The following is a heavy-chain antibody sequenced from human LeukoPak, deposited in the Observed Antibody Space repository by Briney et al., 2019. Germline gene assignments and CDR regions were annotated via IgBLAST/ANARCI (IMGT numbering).Heavy chain of an antibody. J-gene: IGHJ4*02. V-gene: IGHV4-39*01. CDR3: ATQAYITMVRGVITQFDY. D-gene: IGHD3-10*01. CDR2: IYYSGST. Sequence: PSETLSLTCTVSGGSISSSSYYWGWIRQPPGKGLEWIGSIYYSGSTYYNPSLKSRVAISVDTSKNQFSLKLSSVTAADTAVYYCATQAYITMVRGVITQFDYWGQGTLVTVSS. CDR1: GGSISSSSYY.